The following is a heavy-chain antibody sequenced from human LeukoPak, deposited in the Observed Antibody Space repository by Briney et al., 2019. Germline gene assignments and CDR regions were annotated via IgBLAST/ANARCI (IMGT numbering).Heavy chain of an antibody. CDR1: GGSISTYY. V-gene: IGHV4-59*01. Sequence: KSSETLSLTCSVSGGSISTYYWNWIRQTPGKGLEWIGHISYGNTEYNPSLKSRVTISVDTSKNQFSLKLTSVTAADTAVSYWAIDKAHSYGRYFDPCGQVALVTVSS. CDR3: AIDKAHSYGRYFDP. D-gene: IGHD5-18*01. CDR2: ISYGNT. J-gene: IGHJ5*02.